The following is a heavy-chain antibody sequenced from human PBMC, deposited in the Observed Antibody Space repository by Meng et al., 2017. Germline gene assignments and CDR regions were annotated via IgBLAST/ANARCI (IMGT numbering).Heavy chain of an antibody. CDR3: LDEAPRSDY. CDR1: GFTFSSYA. V-gene: IGHV3-30*07. D-gene: IGHD1-1*01. Sequence: QVQLGESGGGVVQPGRSLRLSCAASGFTFSSYAMHWVRQAPGKGLEWVAVISYDGSNKYYADSVKGRFTISRDNSKNTLYLQMNSLRPEDTAVYYCLDEAPRSDYWGQGSLVTVSS. J-gene: IGHJ4*02. CDR2: ISYDGSNK.